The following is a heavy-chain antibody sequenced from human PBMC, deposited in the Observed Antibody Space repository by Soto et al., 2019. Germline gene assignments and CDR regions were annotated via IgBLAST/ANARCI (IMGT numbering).Heavy chain of an antibody. Sequence: EVQLLESGGGLVQPGGSLRLSCSASGFIFSNYAMSWVRQAPGKGLEWVSSTSGGGGGTHYADSVKGRFTISRDNSKNTLHLLMNRLRAEDTAVYYCAKGSHYDILTAYHAFDFWGQGTLVTVSS. V-gene: IGHV3-23*01. CDR1: GFIFSNYA. CDR2: TSGGGGGT. CDR3: AKGSHYDILTAYHAFDF. D-gene: IGHD3-9*01. J-gene: IGHJ4*02.